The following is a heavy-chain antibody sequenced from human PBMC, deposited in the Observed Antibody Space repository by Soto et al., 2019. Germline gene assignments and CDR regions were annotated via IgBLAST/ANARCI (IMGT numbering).Heavy chain of an antibody. Sequence: QVQLQESGPGLVKPSQTLSLTCTVSGGSISSGGYYWSWIRQHPGKGLEWIGYIYYSGSTYYNPSLKSRVTISVDTSKTQFSLKLSPVTAADTAVYYCARGVTMVRGVIHTPYFDYWGQGTLVTVSS. J-gene: IGHJ4*02. V-gene: IGHV4-31*03. CDR1: GGSISSGGYY. D-gene: IGHD3-10*01. CDR2: IYYSGST. CDR3: ARGVTMVRGVIHTPYFDY.